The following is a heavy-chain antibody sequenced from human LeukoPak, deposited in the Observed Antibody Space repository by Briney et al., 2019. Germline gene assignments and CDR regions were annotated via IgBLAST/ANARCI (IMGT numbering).Heavy chain of an antibody. V-gene: IGHV1-2*02. CDR3: ARIRYYDFWSGYYIGAYYYYYMDV. CDR2: INPNSGGT. J-gene: IGHJ6*03. CDR1: GYTFTGYY. D-gene: IGHD3-3*01. Sequence: ASVKVSCQASGYTFTGYYMHWVRQAPGQGLEWMGWINPNSGGTNYAQKFQGRVTMTTDTSTSTAYMELRSLRSDDTAVYYCARIRYYDFWSGYYIGAYYYYYMDVWGKGTTVTASS.